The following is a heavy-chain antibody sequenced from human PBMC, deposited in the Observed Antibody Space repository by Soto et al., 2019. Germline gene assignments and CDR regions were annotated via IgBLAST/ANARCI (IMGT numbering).Heavy chain of an antibody. CDR2: IYPGDSDT. V-gene: IGHV5-51*01. CDR1: GYSFIDYW. CDR3: ARTSAAGKYYYGMDG. D-gene: IGHD6-13*01. J-gene: IGHJ6*02. Sequence: GESLKISCKGSGYSFIDYWIGWVRQVPGKGLEWMGVIYPGDSDTRYSPSFQGHVTISADKSISTAYLQWSTLKASDTAMYYCARTSAAGKYYYGMDGWGQGTTVTVSS.